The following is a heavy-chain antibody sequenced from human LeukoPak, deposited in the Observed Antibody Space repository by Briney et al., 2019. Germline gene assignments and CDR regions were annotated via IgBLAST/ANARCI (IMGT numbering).Heavy chain of an antibody. V-gene: IGHV4-59*08. Sequence: SETLSLTCAVYGGSIRSYYWSWIRQPPGKGLEWIGYIYYSGSTNYNPSLKSRVTISVDTSKNQFSLKLSSVTAADTAVYYCARSTSSGSYGYYYYAMDVWGQGTTVTVSS. J-gene: IGHJ6*02. D-gene: IGHD1-26*01. CDR1: GGSIRSYY. CDR2: IYYSGST. CDR3: ARSTSSGSYGYYYYAMDV.